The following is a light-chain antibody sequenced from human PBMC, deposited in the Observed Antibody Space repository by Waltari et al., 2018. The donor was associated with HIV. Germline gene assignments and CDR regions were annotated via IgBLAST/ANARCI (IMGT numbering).Light chain of an antibody. CDR3: AAWDDSLKGYV. J-gene: IGLJ1*01. CDR2: SNN. CDR1: SPNIGKNT. V-gene: IGLV1-44*01. Sequence: QSVLTQPPSASGTPGQRVTISCSGSSPNIGKNTVNWYQQLPGTAPKLLIYSNNQRPSGVPDRFSGSKSGTSASLAISGLQSEDEADYYCAAWDDSLKGYVFGPGTEVSVL.